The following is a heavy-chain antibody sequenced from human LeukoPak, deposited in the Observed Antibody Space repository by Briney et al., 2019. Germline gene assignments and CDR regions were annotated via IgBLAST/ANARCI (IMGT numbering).Heavy chain of an antibody. CDR1: GYTFTSYG. Sequence: GASVKVSCMASGYTFTSYGISWVRQAPGQGLEWMGWISAYNGNTNYAQKLQGRVTMTTDTSTSTAYMALRSLRSDDTAVYYCARVEYYYDSSGYFPPDYWGQGTLVTVSS. J-gene: IGHJ4*02. D-gene: IGHD3-22*01. CDR3: ARVEYYYDSSGYFPPDY. V-gene: IGHV1-18*01. CDR2: ISAYNGNT.